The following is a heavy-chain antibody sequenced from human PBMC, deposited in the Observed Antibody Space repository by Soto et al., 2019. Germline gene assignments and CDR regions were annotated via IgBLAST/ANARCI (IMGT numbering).Heavy chain of an antibody. CDR2: IYSSGST. CDR1: GGSISNSY. V-gene: IGHV4-59*08. J-gene: IGHJ4*03. Sequence: PSETLSLTCTVSGGSISNSYWSWIRQSPGKGLEWIGYIYSSGSTNYNPSLKSRVTISVDTSKNQFSLKLSSVTAADTAVYYCARPGLDMATTPFDYWGQGTTVTVSS. CDR3: ARPGLDMATTPFDY. D-gene: IGHD5-12*01.